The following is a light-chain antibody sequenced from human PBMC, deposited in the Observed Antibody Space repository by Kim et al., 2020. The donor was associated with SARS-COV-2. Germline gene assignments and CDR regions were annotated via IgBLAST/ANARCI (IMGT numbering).Light chain of an antibody. J-gene: IGLJ3*02. CDR2: GDR. CDR1: SSDMGFYD. CDR3: QSYDSSLSDSWV. V-gene: IGLV1-40*01. Sequence: LTTCCTGSSSDMGFYDFTCDQHLQGTAPKSLVDGDRNRPSGVPDRVSGSKSDTSASLASTGLQAEDEADYYCQSYDSSLSDSWVFGGGTQLTVL.